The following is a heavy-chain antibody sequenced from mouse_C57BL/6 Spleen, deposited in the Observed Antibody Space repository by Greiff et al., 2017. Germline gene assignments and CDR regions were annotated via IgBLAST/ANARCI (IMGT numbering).Heavy chain of an antibody. CDR1: GYTFTSYW. D-gene: IGHD1-1*01. J-gene: IGHJ2*01. CDR2: INPSNGGT. CDR3: ARPDYYGSPFDY. V-gene: IGHV1-53*01. Sequence: QVQLKQPGTELVKPGASVKLSCKASGYTFTSYWMHWVKQRPGQGLEWIGNINPSNGGTNYNEKFKSKATLTVDKSSSTAYMQLSSLTSEDSAVYYCARPDYYGSPFDYWGQGTTLTVSS.